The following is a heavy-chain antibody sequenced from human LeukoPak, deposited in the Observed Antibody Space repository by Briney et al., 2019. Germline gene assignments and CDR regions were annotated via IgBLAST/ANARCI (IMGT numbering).Heavy chain of an antibody. V-gene: IGHV4-59*01. Sequence: SETLSLTCTVSGGSISSYYWSWIRQPPGKGLEWIGYIYYSGSTNYNPSLKSRVTISVDTSRNQFSLKLNSVTAADTAVYFCARWYCSRGTCYYLDYWGQGTLVTVSS. CDR3: ARWYCSRGTCYYLDY. CDR1: GGSISSYY. J-gene: IGHJ4*02. D-gene: IGHD2-2*01. CDR2: IYYSGST.